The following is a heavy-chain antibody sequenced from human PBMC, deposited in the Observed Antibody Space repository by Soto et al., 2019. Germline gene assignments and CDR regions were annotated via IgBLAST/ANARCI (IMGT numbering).Heavy chain of an antibody. D-gene: IGHD5-12*01. J-gene: IGHJ6*03. V-gene: IGHV6-1*01. CDR3: ARARHGGWLRLDYYYYMDV. CDR2: TYYRSKWYN. CDR1: GDSVSSNSAA. Sequence: PSQTLSLTCAISGDSVSSNSAAWNWIRQSPSRGLEWLGRTYYRSKWYNDYAVSVKSRITINPDTSKNQFSLQLNSVTPEDTAVYYCARARHGGWLRLDYYYYMDVWGKGTTVTVSS.